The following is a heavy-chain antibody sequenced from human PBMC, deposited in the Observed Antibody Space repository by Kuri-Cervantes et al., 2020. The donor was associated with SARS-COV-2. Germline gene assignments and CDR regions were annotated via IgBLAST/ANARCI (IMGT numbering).Heavy chain of an antibody. D-gene: IGHD5-24*01. CDR2: IYYSGSA. Sequence: LRLSCTVSGGSLSSGDYYWTWVRQPPGKGLEWIGNIYYSGSAFYNPSLKSRVTISLDTSKNHVSLRLTSATAADTAVYYCGRVSWLPLWRRYSDSWGQGTLVTVSS. CDR1: GGSLSSGDYY. J-gene: IGHJ4*02. CDR3: GRVSWLPLWRRYSDS. V-gene: IGHV4-30-4*08.